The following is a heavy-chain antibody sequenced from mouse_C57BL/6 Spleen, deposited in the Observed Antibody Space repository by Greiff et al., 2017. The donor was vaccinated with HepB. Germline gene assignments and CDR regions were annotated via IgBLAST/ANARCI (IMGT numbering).Heavy chain of an antibody. CDR3: TRGRDDYAMDY. D-gene: IGHD3-3*01. CDR2: ISSGGDYI. J-gene: IGHJ4*01. Sequence: EVQGVESGEGLVKPGGSLKLSCAASGFTFSSYAMSWVRQTPEKRLEWVAYISSGGDYIYYADTVKGRFTISRDNARNTLYLQMSSLKSEDTAMYYCTRGRDDYAMDYWGQGTSVTVSS. CDR1: GFTFSSYA. V-gene: IGHV5-9-1*02.